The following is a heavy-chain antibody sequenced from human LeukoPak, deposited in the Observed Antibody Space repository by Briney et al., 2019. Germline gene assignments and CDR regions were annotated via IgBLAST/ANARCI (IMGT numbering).Heavy chain of an antibody. J-gene: IGHJ4*02. Sequence: GRSLRLSCAASGFTFSSYGMNWVRHAPGKGLEWVLYIRSSGSTIYYADSVKGRFTISRDNAKNSLYLQMNSLRAEDTAVYYCARVGGDFWRGLCSDYWGQGTLVTVSS. CDR1: GFTFSSYG. CDR2: IRSSGSTI. V-gene: IGHV3-48*04. CDR3: ARVGGDFWRGLCSDY. D-gene: IGHD3-3*01.